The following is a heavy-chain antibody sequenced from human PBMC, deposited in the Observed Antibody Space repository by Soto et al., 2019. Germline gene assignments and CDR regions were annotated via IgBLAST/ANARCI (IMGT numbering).Heavy chain of an antibody. CDR2: IIGSGGST. J-gene: IGHJ4*02. CDR1: GFIFSTYA. CDR3: AKAPKAVWFGEKYCFDY. Sequence: EVQLLESGGGLVQPGGSLRLSCAASGFIFSTYAMSWVRQAPGKGLEWVSVIIGSGGSTYYADSVKGRFTISRDNSKNTLYLQMNSLKTDDTAVYYCAKAPKAVWFGEKYCFDYWGQGTLVTVSS. D-gene: IGHD3-10*01. V-gene: IGHV3-23*01.